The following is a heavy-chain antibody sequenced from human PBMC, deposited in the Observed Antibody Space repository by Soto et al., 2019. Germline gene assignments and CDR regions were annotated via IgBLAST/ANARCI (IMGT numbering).Heavy chain of an antibody. J-gene: IGHJ4*02. V-gene: IGHV3-23*01. CDR3: AKDSHPTTPPAHSD. D-gene: IGHD3-10*01. CDR1: GFTCISYA. Sequence: GGSLRLSCAASGFTCISYAMSWVRQAPGKGLEWVSAISGSGGSTYYTDSVKGRFTISRDNSKNTLYLQMNSLRAEDTAVYYCAKDSHPTTPPAHSDWGQGTLVTVSS. CDR2: ISGSGGST.